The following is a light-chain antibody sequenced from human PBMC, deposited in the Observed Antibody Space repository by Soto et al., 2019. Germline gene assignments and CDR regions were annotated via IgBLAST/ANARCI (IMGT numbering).Light chain of an antibody. J-gene: IGKJ1*01. V-gene: IGKV1-27*01. CDR3: QKYSGAPPT. CDR2: AAS. CDR1: QAIGIY. Sequence: DIQMTQSPSSLSTSVGDRVTITCRASQAIGIYLAWYQQKPGKVPKLLIYAASTLQSGVPSRFSGNGSGTDFTLAINRLQPEDVATYYCQKYSGAPPTFGQRPKLEI.